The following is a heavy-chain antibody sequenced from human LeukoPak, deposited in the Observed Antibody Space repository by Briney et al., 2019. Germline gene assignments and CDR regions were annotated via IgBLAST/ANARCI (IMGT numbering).Heavy chain of an antibody. D-gene: IGHD5-24*01. CDR3: ARAVVEMASKIDY. CDR1: GFIVSSNY. V-gene: IGHV3-53*01. J-gene: IGHJ4*02. CDR2: ISSGGNT. Sequence: GGSLRLSCAASGFIVSSNYMSWVRQAPGKGLEWVSVISSGGNTYYADSVKGRFTISRDISKNTLYLQLNGLRAEDTAVYYCARAVVEMASKIDYWGQGIVVSGSS.